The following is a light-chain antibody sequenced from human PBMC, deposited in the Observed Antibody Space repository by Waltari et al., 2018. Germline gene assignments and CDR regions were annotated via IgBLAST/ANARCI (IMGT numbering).Light chain of an antibody. CDR1: QSVLYSSNNKNY. J-gene: IGKJ4*01. CDR2: WAS. V-gene: IGKV4-1*01. Sequence: DIVMTQSPDSLAVSLGERATINCKSSQSVLYSSNNKNYLVWYQRKPGQPPKLLISWASTRESGVPDRFSGSGSGTDFTLTISSLQAEDVAVYYCQQYYSTPLTFGGGTKVEIK. CDR3: QQYYSTPLT.